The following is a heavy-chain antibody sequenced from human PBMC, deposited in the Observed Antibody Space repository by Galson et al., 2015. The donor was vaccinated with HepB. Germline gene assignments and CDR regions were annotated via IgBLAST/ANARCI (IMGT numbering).Heavy chain of an antibody. D-gene: IGHD6-13*01. CDR1: GYSFSNYW. J-gene: IGHJ4*02. Sequence: QSGAEVKKPGESLRISCKSSGYSFSNYWIGWVRQMPGKGLEWMGKIDPSDSYTNYSPSFQGHVTISVDKSISTAYLQWSSLKASDTAMYYCVRTSYPRGIAVDGIYDYWGQGALVTVSS. CDR3: VRTSYPRGIAVDGIYDY. V-gene: IGHV5-10-1*01. CDR2: IDPSDSYT.